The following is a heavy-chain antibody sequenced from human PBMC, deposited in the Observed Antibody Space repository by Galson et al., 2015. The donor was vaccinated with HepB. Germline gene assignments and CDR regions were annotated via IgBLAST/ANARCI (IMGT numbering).Heavy chain of an antibody. Sequence: SLRLSCAASGFTFSSYAMHWVRQAPGKGLEYVSAISSNGGSTYYANSVKGRFTISRDNSKNTLYLQMGSLRAEDMAVYYCARAITIVRGVIKGYYGMDVWGQGTTVTVSS. CDR2: ISSNGGST. J-gene: IGHJ6*02. D-gene: IGHD3-10*01. CDR1: GFTFSSYA. V-gene: IGHV3-64*01. CDR3: ARAITIVRGVIKGYYGMDV.